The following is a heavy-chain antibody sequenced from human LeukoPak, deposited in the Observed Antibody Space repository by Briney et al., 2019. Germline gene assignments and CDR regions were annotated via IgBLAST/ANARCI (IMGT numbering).Heavy chain of an antibody. V-gene: IGHV3-30-3*01. D-gene: IGHD3-9*01. Sequence: GRSLRLSCAASGFTFSSYAMHWVRQAPGKGLEWVAVISYDGSNKYYADSVKGRFTISRDNSKNTLYLQMNSLRAEDTAEYYCARDTICDGHDAFDIWGQGTMVTVSS. J-gene: IGHJ3*02. CDR1: GFTFSSYA. CDR2: ISYDGSNK. CDR3: ARDTICDGHDAFDI.